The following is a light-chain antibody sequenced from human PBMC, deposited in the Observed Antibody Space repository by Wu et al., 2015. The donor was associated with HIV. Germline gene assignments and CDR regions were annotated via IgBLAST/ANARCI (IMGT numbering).Light chain of an antibody. V-gene: IGKV3-11*01. J-gene: IGKJ2*01. Sequence: LSSRGRATLSCRASQRVSTFVAWYQHRPGQAPRLVIYGASNRATGIPARFSGSGSETDFTLTISSLEPEDFAVYYCQQRSNWPYTFGQGTKVEIK. CDR3: QQRSNWPYT. CDR2: GAS. CDR1: QRVSTF.